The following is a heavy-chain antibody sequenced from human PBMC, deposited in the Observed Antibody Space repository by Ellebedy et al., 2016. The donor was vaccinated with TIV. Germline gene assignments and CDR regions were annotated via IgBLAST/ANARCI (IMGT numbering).Heavy chain of an antibody. D-gene: IGHD6-13*01. CDR1: GVPINSGGYS. Sequence: SETLSLTCAVSGVPINSGGYSWSWLRQPPGKGPEWIGFISHSGSTNNNPSLGSRAIISLDTSKNQLTLRLSSVTASDTAVDYCAGHSGTSTWYVYYFDYWGQGTLVTVSS. CDR3: AGHSGTSTWYVYYFDY. V-gene: IGHV4-30-2*01. J-gene: IGHJ4*02. CDR2: ISHSGST.